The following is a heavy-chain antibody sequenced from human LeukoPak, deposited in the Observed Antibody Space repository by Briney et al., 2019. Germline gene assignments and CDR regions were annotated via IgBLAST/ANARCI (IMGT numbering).Heavy chain of an antibody. J-gene: IGHJ4*02. CDR2: INPNSGGT. Sequence: ASVKASCKASGYTFTGYYMHWVRQAPGQGLEWMGWINPNSGGTNYAQKFQGRVTMTRDTSISTAYMELSRLRSDDTAVYYCARYIVVVTAIEYYFDYWGQGTLVTVSS. CDR3: ARYIVVVTAIEYYFDY. V-gene: IGHV1-2*02. D-gene: IGHD2-21*02. CDR1: GYTFTGYY.